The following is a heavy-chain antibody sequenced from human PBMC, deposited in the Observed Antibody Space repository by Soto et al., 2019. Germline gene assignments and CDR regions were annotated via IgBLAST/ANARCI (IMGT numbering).Heavy chain of an antibody. CDR1: GGSISSSSYY. D-gene: IGHD3-9*01. V-gene: IGHV4-39*01. CDR3: ARSYYDILPGTDDY. J-gene: IGHJ4*02. CDR2: ICYSGST. Sequence: PSETLSLTCTVSGGSISSSSYYWGWIRQPPGKGLEWIGSICYSGSTYYNPSLKSRVTISVDTSKNQFSLKLSSVTAADTAVYYCARSYYDILPGTDDYWGQGTLVTVSS.